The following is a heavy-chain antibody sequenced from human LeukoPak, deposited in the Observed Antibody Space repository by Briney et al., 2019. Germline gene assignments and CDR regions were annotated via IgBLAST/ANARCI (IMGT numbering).Heavy chain of an antibody. CDR3: ARISSGWYYFDY. Sequence: SETLSLTCTVSGGSISSGGYYWSWIRQHPGKGLEWIGEIYHSGSTNYNPSPKSRVTISVDKSKNQFSLKLSSVTAADTAVYYCARISSGWYYFDYWGQGTLVTVSS. V-gene: IGHV4-31*03. J-gene: IGHJ4*02. CDR1: GGSISSGGYY. CDR2: IYHSGST. D-gene: IGHD6-19*01.